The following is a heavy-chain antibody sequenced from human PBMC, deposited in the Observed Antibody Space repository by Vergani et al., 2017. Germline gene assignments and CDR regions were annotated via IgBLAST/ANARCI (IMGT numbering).Heavy chain of an antibody. CDR1: GDSMNSDDFY. CDR2: IFYSGST. J-gene: IGHJ4*02. Sequence: QVQLQESGPRLVKPSQTLSLTCTVSGDSMNSDDFYWSWIRQPPGKGLEWIGNIFYSGSTYYNPSLKSRLTLSVALSKNLFSLKLNSVTAADSAVYYCARFKWHDIDYWGQGTLVTVSS. V-gene: IGHV4-30-4*01. CDR3: ARFKWHDIDY. D-gene: IGHD1-20*01.